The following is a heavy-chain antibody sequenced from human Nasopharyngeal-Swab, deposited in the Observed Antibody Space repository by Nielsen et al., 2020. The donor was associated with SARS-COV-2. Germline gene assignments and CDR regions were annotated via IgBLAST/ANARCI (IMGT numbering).Heavy chain of an antibody. J-gene: IGHJ4*02. V-gene: IGHV1-18*01. CDR2: ISVYNGNT. CDR1: RYTFANYG. CDR3: ARGNGWYPDH. Sequence: ASVKVSCQASRYTFANYGVSWVRQAPGQGLEWLGWISVYNGNTGYAQNFQGRVTMTTDTSTITGYLELRSLRSDDTAVYYCARGNGWYPDHWGQGTLVTVSS. D-gene: IGHD6-19*01.